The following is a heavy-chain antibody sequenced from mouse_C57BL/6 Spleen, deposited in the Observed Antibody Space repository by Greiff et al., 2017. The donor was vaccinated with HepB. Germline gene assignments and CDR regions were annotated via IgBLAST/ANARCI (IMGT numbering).Heavy chain of an antibody. Sequence: QVQLQQSGPELVKPGASVKISCKASGYAFSSSWMNWVKQRPGKGLEWIGRIYPGDGDTNYNGKFKGKATLTADKSSSTAYMQLSSLTSEDSAVYFCAGSRGRDYAMDYWGQGTSVTVSS. CDR1: GYAFSSSW. D-gene: IGHD3-3*01. CDR3: AGSRGRDYAMDY. V-gene: IGHV1-82*01. CDR2: IYPGDGDT. J-gene: IGHJ4*01.